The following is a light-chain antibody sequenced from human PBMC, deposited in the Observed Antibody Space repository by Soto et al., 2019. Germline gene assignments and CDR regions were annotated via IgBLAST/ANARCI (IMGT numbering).Light chain of an antibody. CDR1: QSVSSNY. J-gene: IGKJ2*01. V-gene: IGKV3-20*01. CDR2: GAS. Sequence: EIVLTQSPGTLSLSPGERATLSCRASQSVSSNYLVWYQQKPGQAPRPLIYGASTRATGIPDRFSGSGSGTDFPLTISRLEPEDFAVYYRQQDAGSSYTFGQGTKLEIK. CDR3: QQDAGSSYT.